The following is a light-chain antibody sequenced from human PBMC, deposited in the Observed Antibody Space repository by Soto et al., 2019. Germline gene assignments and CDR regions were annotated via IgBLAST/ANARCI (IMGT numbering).Light chain of an antibody. CDR1: QSVFYSSNNKNY. Sequence: DIVMTQSPDSLAVSLGERATINCKSSQSVFYSSNNKNYLAWYQQKPGQPPKLLIYWASTRESGVPERFSGRGSGTDFTLSISALQAEDVAVYYCQQYYSTPFTFGPGNKVDLK. V-gene: IGKV4-1*01. J-gene: IGKJ3*01. CDR3: QQYYSTPFT. CDR2: WAS.